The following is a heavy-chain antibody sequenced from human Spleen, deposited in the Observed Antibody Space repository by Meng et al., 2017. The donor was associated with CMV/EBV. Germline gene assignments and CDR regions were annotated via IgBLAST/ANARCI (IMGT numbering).Heavy chain of an antibody. D-gene: IGHD2-2*02. CDR2: IKRDGSEK. J-gene: IGHJ4*02. CDR3: AIDPGYQLLYTYFDY. V-gene: IGHV3-7*01. CDR1: GFTFSTYW. Sequence: GESLKISCAATGFTFSTYWMTWVRQTPGKRLEWVANIKRDGSEKYYVDSVRGRFTISRDNAKNSLYLQMNSLRTDDTAVYYCAIDPGYQLLYTYFDYWGQGTLVTVSS.